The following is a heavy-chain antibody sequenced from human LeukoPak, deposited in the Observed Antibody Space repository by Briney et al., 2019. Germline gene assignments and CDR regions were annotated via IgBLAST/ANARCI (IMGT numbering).Heavy chain of an antibody. CDR3: ASLVYGSGTYPRI. D-gene: IGHD3-10*01. J-gene: IGHJ4*02. V-gene: IGHV4-59*08. CDR2: VFHSGNT. Sequence: SETLSLTCTVSGASISSYYWSWIQQPPGKGLEWIGYVFHSGNTNYNASLESRVTMSVDTSKNQFSLNLNSVTATDTAVYFCASLVYGSGTYPRIWGQGTLVTVSS. CDR1: GASISSYY.